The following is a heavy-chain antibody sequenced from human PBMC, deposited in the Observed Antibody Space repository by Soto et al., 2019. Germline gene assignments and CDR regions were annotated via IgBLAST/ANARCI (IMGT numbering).Heavy chain of an antibody. CDR2: IYSGGST. D-gene: IGHD3-22*01. V-gene: IGHV3-53*01. CDR1: GFTVSSNY. J-gene: IGHJ1*01. CDR3: ARDRVESGYPEYFQH. Sequence: EVQLVESGGGLIQPGGSLRLSCAASGFTVSSNYMSWVRQAPGKGLEWVSVIYSGGSTYYADSVKGRFTISRDNSKNTLYLQMNSLRALDTAVYYCARDRVESGYPEYFQHWGQGTLVTVSS.